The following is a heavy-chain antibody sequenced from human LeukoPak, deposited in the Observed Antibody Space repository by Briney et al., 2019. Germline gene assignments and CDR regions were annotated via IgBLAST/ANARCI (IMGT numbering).Heavy chain of an antibody. CDR2: IRYDGSNK. V-gene: IGHV3-30*02. D-gene: IGHD1-1*01. Sequence: GGSLRLSCAASGFTFSSYGMHWVRQAPGKGLEGVAFIRYDGSNKYYADSVKGRFTISRDNAKNSLYLQMNSLRAEDMALYYCAKDQLYNWGGAFDIWGQGTMVTVSS. CDR1: GFTFSSYG. J-gene: IGHJ3*02. CDR3: AKDQLYNWGGAFDI.